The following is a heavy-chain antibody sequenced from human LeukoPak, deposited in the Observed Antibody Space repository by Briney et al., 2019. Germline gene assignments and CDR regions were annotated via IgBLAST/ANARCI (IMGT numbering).Heavy chain of an antibody. Sequence: ASVKVSCKASGYTFTGYYMHWVRQAPGQGLEWMGWINPNSGGTNYAQKFQERVTITRDMSTSTAYMELSSLRSEDTAVYYCAADGVSPSIARTRAGLSRFDPWGQGTLVTVSS. J-gene: IGHJ5*02. CDR3: AADGVSPSIARTRAGLSRFDP. D-gene: IGHD6-13*01. V-gene: IGHV1-2*02. CDR2: INPNSGGT. CDR1: GYTFTGYY.